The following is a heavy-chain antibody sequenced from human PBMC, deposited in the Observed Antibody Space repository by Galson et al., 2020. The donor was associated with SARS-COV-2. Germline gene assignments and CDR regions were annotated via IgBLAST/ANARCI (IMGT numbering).Heavy chain of an antibody. Sequence: APVKVSCKASGYTFTSYGISWVRQAPGQGLEWMGWISAYNGNTNYAQKLQGRVTMTTDTSTSTAYMERRSLRSDDTAVYYCARAPSSGWYGNEYFQHWGQGTLVTVSS. V-gene: IGHV1-18*01. CDR3: ARAPSSGWYGNEYFQH. CDR1: GYTFTSYG. D-gene: IGHD6-19*01. J-gene: IGHJ1*01. CDR2: ISAYNGNT.